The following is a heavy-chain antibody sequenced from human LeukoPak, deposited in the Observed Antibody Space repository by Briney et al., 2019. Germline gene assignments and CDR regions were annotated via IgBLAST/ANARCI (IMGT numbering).Heavy chain of an antibody. Sequence: SVKVSCKASGGTFSSYAISWVRQAPGQGLEWMGGIIPIFGTANYAQKFQGRVTITADESTSTAYMEVSSLRSEDTAVYYCARETIVVVPAAITLGANWFDPWGQGTLVTVSS. V-gene: IGHV1-69*13. CDR3: ARETIVVVPAAITLGANWFDP. J-gene: IGHJ5*02. CDR2: IIPIFGTA. CDR1: GGTFSSYA. D-gene: IGHD2-2*01.